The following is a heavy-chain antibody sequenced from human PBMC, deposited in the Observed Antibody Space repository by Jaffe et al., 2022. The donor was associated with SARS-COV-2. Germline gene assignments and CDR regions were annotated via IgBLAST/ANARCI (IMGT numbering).Heavy chain of an antibody. CDR2: ITWNSGAV. D-gene: IGHD4-17*01. J-gene: IGHJ4*02. Sequence: EVQLVESGGGLVQPGRSLRLSCAASGFTFDNYAMHWVRQAPGKGLEWVSGITWNSGAVAYADSVKGRFTISRDNAKKSLYLQMNSLRPEDTALYYCAKELSTVADKVFDHWGQGTLVTVSS. CDR1: GFTFDNYA. CDR3: AKELSTVADKVFDH. V-gene: IGHV3-9*01.